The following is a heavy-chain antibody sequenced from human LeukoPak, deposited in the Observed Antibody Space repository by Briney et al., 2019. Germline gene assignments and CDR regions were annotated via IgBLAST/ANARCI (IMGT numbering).Heavy chain of an antibody. CDR2: ISSSGSTI. J-gene: IGHJ4*02. V-gene: IGHV3-11*01. CDR3: ARAPSLIYSSSWYYFDY. CDR1: GFTFSDYY. Sequence: PGGSLRLSCAASGFTFSDYYMSWIRQAPGKGLEWVSYISSSGSTIYYADSVKGRFTISRDNAKNSLYLQMNSLRAEDTAVYYCARAPSLIYSSSWYYFDYWGQGTLVTVSS. D-gene: IGHD6-13*01.